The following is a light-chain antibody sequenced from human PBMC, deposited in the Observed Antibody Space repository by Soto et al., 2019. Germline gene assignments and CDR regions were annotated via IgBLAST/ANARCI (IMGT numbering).Light chain of an antibody. Sequence: ILMTQSPATLSVSPGERATLSCRGSRSVSTNLAWYQQKPGQAPRLLIYDASTRATGIPARFSGSGSGTEFTLTISGLQSEDFAVYYCQQYNNWPPWTFGQGTKVEIK. J-gene: IGKJ1*01. CDR3: QQYNNWPPWT. CDR1: RSVSTN. V-gene: IGKV3-15*01. CDR2: DAS.